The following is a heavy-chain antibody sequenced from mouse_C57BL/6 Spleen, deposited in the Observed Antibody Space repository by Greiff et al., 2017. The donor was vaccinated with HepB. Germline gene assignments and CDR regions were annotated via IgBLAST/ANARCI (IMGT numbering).Heavy chain of an antibody. V-gene: IGHV1-52*01. CDR2: IDPSDSET. J-gene: IGHJ3*01. CDR3: ARAYDGYYGGGFAY. CDR1: GYTFTSYW. D-gene: IGHD2-3*01. Sequence: QVQLQQPGAELVRPGSSVKLSCKASGYTFTSYWMHWVKQRPIQGLEWIGNIDPSDSETHYNQKFKDKATLTVYKSSSTAYMQLSSLTSEDSSVYYCARAYDGYYGGGFAYWGQGTLVTVSA.